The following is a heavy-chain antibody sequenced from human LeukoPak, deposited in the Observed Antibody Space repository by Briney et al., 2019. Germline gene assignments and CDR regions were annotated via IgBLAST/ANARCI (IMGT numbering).Heavy chain of an antibody. V-gene: IGHV4-38-2*02. CDR2: IYHSGST. CDR1: GYSISSGYY. Sequence: PSETLSLTCTVSGYSISSGYYWGWIRQPPGKGLEWIGNIYHSGSTYYNPSLKSRVTISVDTSKNQFSLKLSSVTAADTAVYYCARDPIYYDRKFAYWGQGTLVTVSS. J-gene: IGHJ4*02. CDR3: ARDPIYYDRKFAY. D-gene: IGHD3-22*01.